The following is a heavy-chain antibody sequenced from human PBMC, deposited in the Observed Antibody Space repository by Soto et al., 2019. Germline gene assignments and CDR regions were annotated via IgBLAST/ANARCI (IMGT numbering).Heavy chain of an antibody. CDR3: AKVKGIVGAAGAFDI. CDR1: GLTFSSYA. Sequence: GGSLRLSCAASGLTFSSYAMSWVRQAPGKGLEWVSAISGSGGSTYYADSVKGRFTISRDNSKNTLYLQMNSLRAEDTAVYYCAKVKGIVGAAGAFDIWGQGTMVTVSS. CDR2: ISGSGGST. V-gene: IGHV3-23*01. J-gene: IGHJ3*02. D-gene: IGHD1-26*01.